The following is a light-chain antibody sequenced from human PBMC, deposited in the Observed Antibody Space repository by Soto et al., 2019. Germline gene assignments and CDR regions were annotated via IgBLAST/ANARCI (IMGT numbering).Light chain of an antibody. CDR2: KAS. CDR3: QHYNSCSEA. V-gene: IGKV1-5*03. CDR1: QTISSW. J-gene: IGKJ1*01. Sequence: DLQITQSPSTLSGSVGDSVTITFRASQTISSWLAWYQQKPGKAPKLLIYKASTLKSGVPSRFSGSGSGTEFTLTISSLQPDDFATYYCQHYNSCSEAFGQGTKVDNK.